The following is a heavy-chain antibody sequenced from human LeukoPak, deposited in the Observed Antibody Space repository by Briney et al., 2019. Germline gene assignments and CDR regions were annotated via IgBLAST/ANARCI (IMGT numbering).Heavy chain of an antibody. V-gene: IGHV3-48*01. CDR3: AGDFGLRGAFDI. D-gene: IGHD3/OR15-3a*01. CDR1: GFTFSSYS. CDR2: ISSSSSTI. Sequence: GGSLRLSCAASGFTFSSYSMNWVRQAPGKGREWVSYISSSSSTIYYADSVKGRFTISRDNAKNSLYLQMNSLRAEDTAVYYCAGDFGLRGAFDIWGQGTRVTVPS. J-gene: IGHJ3*02.